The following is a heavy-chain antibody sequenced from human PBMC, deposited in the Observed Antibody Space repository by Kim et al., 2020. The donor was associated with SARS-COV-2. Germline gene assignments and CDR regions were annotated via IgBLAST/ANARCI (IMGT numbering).Heavy chain of an antibody. D-gene: IGHD3-22*01. CDR3: ARCQGHTDSSGYYYPFDY. Sequence: ASVKVSCKASGYTFTSYAMHWVRQAPGQRLEWMGWINAGNGNTKYSQKFQGRVTITRDTSASTAYMELSSLRSEDTAVYYCARCQGHTDSSGYYYPFDYWGQRTLVTVSS. J-gene: IGHJ4*02. V-gene: IGHV1-3*01. CDR1: GYTFTSYA. CDR2: INAGNGNT.